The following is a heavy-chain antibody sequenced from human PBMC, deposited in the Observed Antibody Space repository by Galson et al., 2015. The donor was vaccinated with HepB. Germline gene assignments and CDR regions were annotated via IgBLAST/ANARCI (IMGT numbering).Heavy chain of an antibody. V-gene: IGHV3-21*01. CDR1: GFTFSSYS. CDR2: ISSSSSYI. J-gene: IGHJ4*02. CDR3: ARGRLDIVATITAY. D-gene: IGHD5-12*01. Sequence: SLRLSCAASGFTFSSYSMNWVRQAPGKGLEWVSSISSSSSYIYYADSVKGRFTISRDNAKNSLYLQMNSLRAEDTAVYYCARGRLDIVATITAYWAQGTLATV.